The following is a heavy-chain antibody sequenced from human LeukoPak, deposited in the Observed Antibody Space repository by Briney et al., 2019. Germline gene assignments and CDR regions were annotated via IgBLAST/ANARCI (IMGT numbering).Heavy chain of an antibody. CDR1: GFTFSSHG. D-gene: IGHD2-15*01. J-gene: IGHJ4*02. Sequence: PGRSLRLPCAASGFTFSSHGMHWVRQAPGKGLEWVALMSYDGTNKVYADSVKGRFTISRDNSKNTLYLGMNNLRAEDTAVYYCAKRGYCSGGRCYSFHFDYWGQGTLVTVSS. CDR3: AKRGYCSGGRCYSFHFDY. CDR2: MSYDGTNK. V-gene: IGHV3-30*18.